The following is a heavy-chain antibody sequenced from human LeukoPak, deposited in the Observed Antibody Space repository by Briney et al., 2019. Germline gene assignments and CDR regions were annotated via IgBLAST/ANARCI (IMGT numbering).Heavy chain of an antibody. D-gene: IGHD2-2*01. V-gene: IGHV4-59*01. CDR3: ARRRYCSSTSCPYAFDI. J-gene: IGHJ3*02. Sequence: PSETLSLTCTVSGGSLSGYYWSWIRQPPGKGLEWIGYIYDSGRTNYNPSLKSRVTISVDTSKNQFSLKLSSVTAADTAMYYCARRRYCSSTSCPYAFDIWGQGTMVSVSS. CDR2: IYDSGRT. CDR1: GGSLSGYY.